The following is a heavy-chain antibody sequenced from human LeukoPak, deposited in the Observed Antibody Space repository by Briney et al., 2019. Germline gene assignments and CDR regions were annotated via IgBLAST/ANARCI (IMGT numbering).Heavy chain of an antibody. CDR3: ASFLPYYGMDV. Sequence: GGSLRLSCGASGFTVSSNYMSWVRQAPGKGLEWVSVIYSGGSTYYADSVKGRFTISRDNSKNTLYLQMNSLRAEDTAVYYCASFLPYYGMDVWGQGTTVTVSS. D-gene: IGHD2/OR15-2a*01. V-gene: IGHV3-66*01. J-gene: IGHJ6*02. CDR2: IYSGGST. CDR1: GFTVSSNY.